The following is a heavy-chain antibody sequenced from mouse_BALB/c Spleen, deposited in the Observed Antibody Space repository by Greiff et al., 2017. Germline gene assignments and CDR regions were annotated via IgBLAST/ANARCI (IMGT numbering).Heavy chain of an antibody. CDR2: ISTYYGDA. J-gene: IGHJ3*01. CDR1: GYTFTDYA. Sequence: QVQLQQSGAELVRPGVSVKISCKGSGYTFTDYAMHWVKQSHAKSLEWIGVISTYYGDASYNQKFKGKATMTVDKSSSTAYMELARLTSEDSAIYYCARPYGSRGGFAYWGQGTLVTVSA. D-gene: IGHD1-1*01. V-gene: IGHV1S137*01. CDR3: ARPYGSRGGFAY.